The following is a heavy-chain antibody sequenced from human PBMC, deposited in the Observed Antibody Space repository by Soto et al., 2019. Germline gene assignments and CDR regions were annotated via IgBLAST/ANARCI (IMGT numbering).Heavy chain of an antibody. CDR3: AARSKSRSSYHPLYGMDV. V-gene: IGHV1-58*01. CDR1: GFTFTSSA. Sequence: ASVKVSCKASGFTFTSSAVQWVRQARGQRLEWIGWIVVGSGNTNYAQKFQERVTITRDMSTSTAYMELSSLRSEDTAVYYCAARSKSRSSYHPLYGMDVWGQGTTVTVS. CDR2: IVVGSGNT. J-gene: IGHJ6*02. D-gene: IGHD6-6*01.